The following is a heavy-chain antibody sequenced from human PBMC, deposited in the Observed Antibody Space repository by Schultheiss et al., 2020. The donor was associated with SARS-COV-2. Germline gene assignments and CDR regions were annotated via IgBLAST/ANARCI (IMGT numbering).Heavy chain of an antibody. CDR1: GYTFTSYG. J-gene: IGHJ5*02. V-gene: IGHV1-18*01. Sequence: ASVKVSCKPSGYTFTSYGISWVRQAPGQGLEWMGWISAYNGNTNHAQRVQGRLSMTTDTSTNTAYMELTSLRSDDTAVYYCARVGRSYYGSGSPNWFDPWGQGTLVTVSS. CDR3: ARVGRSYYGSGSPNWFDP. CDR2: ISAYNGNT. D-gene: IGHD3-10*01.